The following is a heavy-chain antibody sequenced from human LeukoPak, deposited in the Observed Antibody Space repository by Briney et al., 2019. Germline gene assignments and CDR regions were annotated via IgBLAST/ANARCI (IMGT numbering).Heavy chain of an antibody. V-gene: IGHV3-30*04. CDR2: ISYDAKYK. CDR3: ARGRAAPATRLDY. D-gene: IGHD2-15*01. J-gene: IGHJ4*02. CDR1: GFTFSNYA. Sequence: GGSLRLSCVGSGFTFSNYAMHWVRQAPGKGLEWVAVISYDAKYKYYSDSVKGRFTISRDNSRNTLYLEMSSLRSDDTAVYYCARGRAAPATRLDYWGRGTLVTVSS.